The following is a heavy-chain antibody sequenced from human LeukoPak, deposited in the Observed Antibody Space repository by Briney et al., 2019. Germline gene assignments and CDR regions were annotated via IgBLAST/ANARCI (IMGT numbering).Heavy chain of an antibody. D-gene: IGHD6-13*01. CDR2: MNPNSGNT. CDR1: RYTFTSYD. Sequence: ASLKVSCKASRYTFTSYDINWVRQATGQGLEWMGWMNPNSGNTGYAQKFQGRVTITRNTSISTAYMELSSLRSEDTAVYYCARALAAAGIADWFDPWGQGTLVTVSS. CDR3: ARALAAAGIADWFDP. V-gene: IGHV1-8*03. J-gene: IGHJ5*02.